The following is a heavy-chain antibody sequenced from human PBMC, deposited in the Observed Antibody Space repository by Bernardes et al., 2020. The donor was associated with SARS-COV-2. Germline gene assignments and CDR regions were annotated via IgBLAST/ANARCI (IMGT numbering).Heavy chain of an antibody. CDR1: GDSISSYY. V-gene: IGHV4-59*08. D-gene: IGHD2-21*01. CDR3: ARHCGRPTCNDFDY. Sequence: SETLSLTCTVSGDSISSYYWSWIRQTPGKRLEWIANINDSGSSRYNPSLKSRAAISVDTSKNEFSLKVSSVTAADTAIYYCARHCGRPTCNDFDYWGQGTLVTVSS. J-gene: IGHJ4*02. CDR2: INDSGSS.